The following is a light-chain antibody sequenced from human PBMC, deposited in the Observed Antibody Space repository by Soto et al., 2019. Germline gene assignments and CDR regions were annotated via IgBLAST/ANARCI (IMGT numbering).Light chain of an antibody. CDR3: HSYDSSLSVVV. J-gene: IGLJ2*01. Sequence: QPVLTQPPSVSGAPGQRVTISCSGSSSNIGAGYDVHWYQQLPGTAPKLLIYDNSNRPSGVPDRFSGSKSGTSASLAITGLQAEDEADYYCHSYDSSLSVVVFGGGTKLTVL. CDR1: SSNIGAGYD. V-gene: IGLV1-40*01. CDR2: DNS.